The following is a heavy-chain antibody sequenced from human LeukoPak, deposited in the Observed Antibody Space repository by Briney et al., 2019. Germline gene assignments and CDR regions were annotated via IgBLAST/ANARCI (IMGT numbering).Heavy chain of an antibody. CDR2: IYYSGST. J-gene: IGHJ4*02. V-gene: IGHV4-59*01. D-gene: IGHD3-10*01. CDR1: GGPISSYY. CDR3: ARVRWEYYGSGPDY. Sequence: PSETLSLTCTVSGGPISSYYWSWIRQPPGKGLEWIGYIYYSGSTNYNPSLKSRVTISVDTSKNQFSLKLSSVTAAGTAVYYCARVRWEYYGSGPDYWGQGTLVTVSS.